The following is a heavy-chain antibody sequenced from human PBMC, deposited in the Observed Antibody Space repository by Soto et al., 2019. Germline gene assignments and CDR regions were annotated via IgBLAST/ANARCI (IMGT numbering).Heavy chain of an antibody. Sequence: QVQLQQWGAGLLKPSETLSLTCAVYGGSFSGYYWSWIRQPPGKGLEWIGEINHSGSTNYNPSLKSRVTISVNTSKNQFSLKLSSVTAADTAVYYCARGYWSRRALDIWGQGTMVTVSS. CDR1: GGSFSGYY. D-gene: IGHD2-15*01. CDR3: ARGYWSRRALDI. V-gene: IGHV4-34*01. CDR2: INHSGST. J-gene: IGHJ3*02.